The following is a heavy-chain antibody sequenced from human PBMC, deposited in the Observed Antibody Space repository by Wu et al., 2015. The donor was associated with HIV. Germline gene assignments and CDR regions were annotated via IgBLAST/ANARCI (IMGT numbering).Heavy chain of an antibody. CDR3: ARDWQFQVIFGDYYMDI. CDR1: GYTFTAYY. V-gene: IGHV1-2*02. CDR2: INPDNGDT. Sequence: QVQLVQSGTEIKKSGASVKVSCKTSGYTFTAYYIHWVRQAPGRGLEWMAWINPDNGDTKFAQSFQGRTTVTRDTSTSTVNLLLASLQPNDTATYYCARDWQFQVIFGDYYMDIWGNGTTV. J-gene: IGHJ6*03. D-gene: IGHD3-3*02.